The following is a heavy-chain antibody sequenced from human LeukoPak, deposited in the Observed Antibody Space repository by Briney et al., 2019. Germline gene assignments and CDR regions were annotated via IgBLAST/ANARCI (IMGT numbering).Heavy chain of an antibody. V-gene: IGHV4-59*01. J-gene: IGHJ4*02. CDR2: IYYSGST. CDR3: AREAYGDYYFDS. CDR1: GGSISSYY. Sequence: SETLSLTCTVSGGSISSYYWSWIRQPPGKGLEWIGYIYYSGSTNYNPSLKSRVTISVDTSKNQFSLKLSSVTAADTAVYYCAREAYGDYYFDSWGLGTLVTVSS. D-gene: IGHD4-17*01.